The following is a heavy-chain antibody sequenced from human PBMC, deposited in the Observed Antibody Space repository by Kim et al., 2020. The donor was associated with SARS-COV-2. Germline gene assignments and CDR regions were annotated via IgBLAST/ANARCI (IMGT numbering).Heavy chain of an antibody. V-gene: IGHV4-34*01. J-gene: IGHJ6*02. Sequence: LKSRVTISVDTSKNQFSLKLSSVTAADTAVYYCARCLGIQLWLLYYGMDVWGQGTTVTVSS. CDR3: ARCLGIQLWLLYYGMDV. D-gene: IGHD5-18*01.